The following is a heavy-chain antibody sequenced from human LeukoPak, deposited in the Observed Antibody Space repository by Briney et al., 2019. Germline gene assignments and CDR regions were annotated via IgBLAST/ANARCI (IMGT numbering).Heavy chain of an antibody. CDR3: AIRDGHTDH. Sequence: GASVKVSCKTSGYTFTNYAMHWVRQAPGQTIEWLAWINPANGYTRYSQHFQDRVTVSSDTSADTAYMELSSLRSEDKAIYDCAIRDGHTDHWGQGTLVTVSS. D-gene: IGHD5-24*01. CDR1: GYTFTNYA. V-gene: IGHV1-3*03. J-gene: IGHJ4*02. CDR2: INPANGYT.